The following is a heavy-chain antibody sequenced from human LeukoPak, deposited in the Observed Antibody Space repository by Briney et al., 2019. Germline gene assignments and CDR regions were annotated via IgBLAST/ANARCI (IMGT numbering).Heavy chain of an antibody. Sequence: DWIRQPPGKGLEWIATVYYSGATYYNPSLKSRFTISVDTSKNQFSLKLSSVTAADTAVYYCARDGGRDSGSYYEDYWGQGTLVTVSS. J-gene: IGHJ4*02. CDR2: VYYSGAT. V-gene: IGHV4-39*02. CDR3: ARDGGRDSGSYYEDY. D-gene: IGHD1-26*01.